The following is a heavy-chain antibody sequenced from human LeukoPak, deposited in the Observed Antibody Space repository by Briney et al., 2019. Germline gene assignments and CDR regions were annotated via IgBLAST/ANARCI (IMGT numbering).Heavy chain of an antibody. CDR3: ARGSVVIPASATESAYYFDY. CDR2: INPNSGGT. D-gene: IGHD2-21*01. Sequence: ASVKVSCKASGYSFTRHYMHWVRQAPGQGLEWMGWINPNSGGTNYAQKFQGRVTMTRDTSISTAYMELSRLRSDDTAVYYCARGSVVIPASATESAYYFDYWGQGTLVTVSS. CDR1: GYSFTRHY. V-gene: IGHV1-2*02. J-gene: IGHJ4*02.